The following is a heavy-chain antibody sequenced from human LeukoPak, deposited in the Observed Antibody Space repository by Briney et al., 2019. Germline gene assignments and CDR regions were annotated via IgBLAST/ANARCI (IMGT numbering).Heavy chain of an antibody. CDR1: GFPFSVFA. D-gene: IGHD2-15*01. CDR3: ARDXTXRGXGGVTCYSDFDY. V-gene: IGHV3-23*01. J-gene: IGHJ4*02. Sequence: GGSLRLSCAASGFPFSVFAMSWVRQAPGKGLEWVSGISGSGGSTYYADSVKGRFTISRDNSKNTLYLQMNSLRAEDTAVYYRARDXTXRGXGGVTCYSDFDYWGQGTLVTVSS. CDR2: ISGSGGST.